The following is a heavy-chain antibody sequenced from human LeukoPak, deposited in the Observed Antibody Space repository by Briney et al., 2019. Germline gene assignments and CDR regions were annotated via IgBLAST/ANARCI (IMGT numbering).Heavy chain of an antibody. CDR2: IYTSGST. J-gene: IGHJ6*03. CDR3: ARGMVRGVTYYYYYMDV. V-gene: IGHV4-39*07. D-gene: IGHD3-10*01. CDR1: GGSISSSSYY. Sequence: SETLSLTCTVSGGSISSSSYYWGWIRQPPGKGLEWIGRIYTSGSTNYNPSLKSRVTMSVDTSKNQFSLKLSSVTAADTAVYYCARGMVRGVTYYYYYMDVWGKGTTVTISS.